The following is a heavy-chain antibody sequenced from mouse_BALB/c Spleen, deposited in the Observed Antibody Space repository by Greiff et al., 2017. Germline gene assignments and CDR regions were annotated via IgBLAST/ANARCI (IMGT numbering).Heavy chain of an antibody. CDR1: GYAFSSSW. J-gene: IGHJ1*01. CDR2: IYPGDGDT. D-gene: IGHD2-2*01. CDR3: ARTGGYDVHFDV. V-gene: IGHV1-82*01. Sequence: QVQLKQSGPELVKPGASVKISCKASGYAFSSSWMNWVKQRPGQGLEWIGRIYPGDGDTNYNGKFKGKATLTADKSSSTAYMQLSSLTSVDSAVYVCARTGGYDVHFDVWGAGTTVTVSS.